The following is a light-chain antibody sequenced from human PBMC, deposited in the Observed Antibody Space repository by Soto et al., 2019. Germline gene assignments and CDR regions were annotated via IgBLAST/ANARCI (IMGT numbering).Light chain of an antibody. CDR3: LQFNTFPWT. J-gene: IGKJ1*01. CDR2: GAS. V-gene: IGKV3-20*01. Sequence: ELVLTQSPGTLSLSPGERAALYCRASQSVGSNYLAWYQQKPGQAPRLLLYGASSRATGIPDRFDGSGSGTDFTLTISSLQPDDFATYYCLQFNTFPWTFGQGTKVDI. CDR1: QSVGSNY.